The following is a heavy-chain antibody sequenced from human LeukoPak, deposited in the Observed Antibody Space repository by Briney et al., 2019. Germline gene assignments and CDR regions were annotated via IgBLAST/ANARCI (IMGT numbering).Heavy chain of an antibody. V-gene: IGHV3-43*02. CDR2: ISGDGGST. D-gene: IGHD6-13*01. J-gene: IGHJ6*02. CDR1: GFTFDDYA. CDR3: AKDKSSSWPFYYYYGMGV. Sequence: GGSLRRSCAASGFTFDDYAMHWVRQAPGKGLEWVSLISGDGGSTYYADSVKGQFTISRDNSKNSLYLQMNSLRTKDTALYYCAKDKSSSWPFYYYYGMGVWGQGTTVTVSS.